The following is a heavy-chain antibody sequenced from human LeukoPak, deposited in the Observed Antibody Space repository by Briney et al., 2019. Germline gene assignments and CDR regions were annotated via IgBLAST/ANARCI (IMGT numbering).Heavy chain of an antibody. CDR2: ISGSDGST. D-gene: IGHD3-10*01. V-gene: IGHV3-23*01. CDR3: AKDITWFGEPYPYFDY. Sequence: PGGSLRLSCAASGFTFSSYAMSWVRQAPGKGLEWVSSISGSDGSTYYADSVKGRFTISRDNSKNTLYLQMNSLRAEDTAVYYCAKDITWFGEPYPYFDYWGQGTLVTVSS. J-gene: IGHJ4*02. CDR1: GFTFSSYA.